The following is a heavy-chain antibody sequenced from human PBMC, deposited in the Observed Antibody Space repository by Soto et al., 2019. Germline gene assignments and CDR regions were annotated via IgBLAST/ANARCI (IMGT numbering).Heavy chain of an antibody. V-gene: IGHV3-23*01. J-gene: IGHJ4*02. CDR2: ISGSGVSK. CDR3: ARGLRLFDY. D-gene: IGHD3-3*01. Sequence: GGSLRLSCVVSGFIFSSSAMNWVRQAPGKGLEWVSTISGSGVSKYYADSVKGRFTISRDNSNNTVSLQMNSLRAEDTAVYYCARGLRLFDYWGQGTLVTVSS. CDR1: GFIFSSSA.